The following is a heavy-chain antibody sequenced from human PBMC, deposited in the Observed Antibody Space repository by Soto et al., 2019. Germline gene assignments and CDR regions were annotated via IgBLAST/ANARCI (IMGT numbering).Heavy chain of an antibody. V-gene: IGHV4-34*01. CDR1: GGSFSGYY. CDR3: ARGRYNWNYVLNSHYYYGMDV. J-gene: IGHJ6*02. CDR2: INHSGST. Sequence: SETLSLTCAFYGGSFSGYYWSGIRQPPGKGLEWIGEINHSGSTNYNPSLKSRVTISVDTSKNQFSLKLSSVTAADTAVYYCARGRYNWNYVLNSHYYYGMDVWGQGTTVT. D-gene: IGHD1-7*01.